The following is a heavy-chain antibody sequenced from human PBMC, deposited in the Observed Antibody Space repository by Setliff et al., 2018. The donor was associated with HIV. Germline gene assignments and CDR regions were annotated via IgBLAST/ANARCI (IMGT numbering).Heavy chain of an antibody. Sequence: ASVKVSCKASGYTFSNFAIGWLRQAPGQGLEWMGWISSYSDNTFYARSLQGRVTMTTDTASSTSYMELRSLRSDDTAIYYCARLRAGSLLNAFDIWAQGTMVTVSS. J-gene: IGHJ3*02. CDR2: ISSYSDNT. V-gene: IGHV1-18*01. CDR1: GYTFSNFA. CDR3: ARLRAGSLLNAFDI.